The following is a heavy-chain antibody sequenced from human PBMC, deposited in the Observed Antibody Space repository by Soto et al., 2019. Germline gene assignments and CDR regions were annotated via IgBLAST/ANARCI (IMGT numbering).Heavy chain of an antibody. CDR1: GYTFTGYY. CDR2: INPNSGGT. Sequence: QVQLVQSGAEVKKPGASVKVSCKASGYTFTGYYMHWVRQAPGQGLEWMGWINPNSGGTNYAQKFQGWVTMTRDTSISTAYMELSRLRSDDTAVYYCARAGIAAAGYYYYYGMDVWGQGTTVTVSS. CDR3: ARAGIAAAGYYYYYGMDV. V-gene: IGHV1-2*04. D-gene: IGHD6-13*01. J-gene: IGHJ6*02.